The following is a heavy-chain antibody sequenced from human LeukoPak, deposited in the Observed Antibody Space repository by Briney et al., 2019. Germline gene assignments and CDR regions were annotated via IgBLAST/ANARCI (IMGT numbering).Heavy chain of an antibody. CDR2: INPNSGGT. D-gene: IGHD6-19*01. CDR1: GYTFTGYY. Sequence: GASVKVSCKASGYTFTGYYMHWVRQAPGQGLEWMGWINPNSGGTNYAQKFQGRVTMTRDTSISTAYMELSRLRSDDTAVYYCARDMWSNSSGWGVNDYWGQGTLVTVSS. V-gene: IGHV1-2*02. CDR3: ARDMWSNSSGWGVNDY. J-gene: IGHJ4*02.